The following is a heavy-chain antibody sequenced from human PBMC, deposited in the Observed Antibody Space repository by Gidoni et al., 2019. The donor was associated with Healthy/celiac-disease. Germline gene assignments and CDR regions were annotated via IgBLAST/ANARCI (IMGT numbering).Heavy chain of an antibody. J-gene: IGHJ4*02. V-gene: IGHV4-39*01. Sequence: QLQLQESGPGLVKPSETLSLTCTVSGGSISSSSYYSGWIRQPPGKGLEWIGSIYYSGSTYYNPSLKSRVTISVDTSKNQFSLKLSSVTAADTAVYYCARHFEDNRIAVAGTALGFDYWGQGTLVTVSS. D-gene: IGHD6-19*01. CDR3: ARHFEDNRIAVAGTALGFDY. CDR1: GGSISSSSYY. CDR2: IYYSGST.